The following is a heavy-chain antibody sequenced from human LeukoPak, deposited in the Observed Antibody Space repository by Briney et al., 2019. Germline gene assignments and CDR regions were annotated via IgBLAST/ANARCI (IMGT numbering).Heavy chain of an antibody. CDR2: ISYDGSNK. CDR3: ASNYYDSSGSWDY. J-gene: IGHJ4*02. CDR1: GFTFSSYA. V-gene: IGHV3-30-3*01. Sequence: GGSLRLSCAASGFTFSSYAMHWVRQAPGKGLEWVAVISYDGSNKYYADSVKGRFTISRDNSKNTLYLQMNSLRAEDTAVYYCASNYYDSSGSWDYWGQGTLVTVSS. D-gene: IGHD3-22*01.